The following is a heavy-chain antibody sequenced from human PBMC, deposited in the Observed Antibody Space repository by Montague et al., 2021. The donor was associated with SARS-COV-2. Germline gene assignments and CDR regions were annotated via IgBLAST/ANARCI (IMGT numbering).Heavy chain of an antibody. CDR2: LYNGGTT. D-gene: IGHD3-16*01. Sequence: SETRSLTCNVSGGSISSSTYYWGWIRQPPGKGLGWIGNLYNGGTTYYSPSLKSRVTISVDTSKNHFSLNMASVTAADTAVYYCARTSKLRESSSGNYYYHAMDVWGQGTTVTVSS. CDR3: ARTSKLRESSSGNYYYHAMDV. CDR1: GGSISSSTYY. V-gene: IGHV4-39*02. J-gene: IGHJ6*02.